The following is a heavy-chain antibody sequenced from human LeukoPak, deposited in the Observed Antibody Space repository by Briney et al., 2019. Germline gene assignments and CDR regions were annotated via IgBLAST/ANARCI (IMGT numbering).Heavy chain of an antibody. V-gene: IGHV3-74*01. D-gene: IGHD1-26*01. CDR3: ARKSGSYYFFDY. CDR1: RFTFSNYW. CDR2: IDSDGSRT. Sequence: TGGSLRLSCAASRFTFSNYWMHWVRQAPGKGLVWVSRIDSDGSRTSYADSVKGRLTISRDNAKNTLYLQMNSLRAEDTAVYYCARKSGSYYFFDYWGQGTLVTVSS. J-gene: IGHJ4*02.